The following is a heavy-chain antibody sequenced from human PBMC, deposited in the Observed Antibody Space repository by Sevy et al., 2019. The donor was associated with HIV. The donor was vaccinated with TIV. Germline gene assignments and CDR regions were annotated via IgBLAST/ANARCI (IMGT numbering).Heavy chain of an antibody. V-gene: IGHV3-30*04. CDR2: ISYDGSNK. Sequence: GGSLRLSCAASGFIFSNYVIHWVRRAPGKGLEWVAVISYDGSNKHYAASVKGRFTISRDNSRSTLFLQMNSLRLDDTAVYYCARDPTFSSDTRGYYPFDSWGQGTLVTVSS. J-gene: IGHJ4*02. CDR1: GFIFSNYV. CDR3: ARDPTFSSDTRGYYPFDS. D-gene: IGHD3-22*01.